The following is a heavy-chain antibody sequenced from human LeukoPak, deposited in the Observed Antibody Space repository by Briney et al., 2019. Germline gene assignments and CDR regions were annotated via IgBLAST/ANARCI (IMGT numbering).Heavy chain of an antibody. J-gene: IGHJ3*02. CDR3: ARGGYCSGGTCYLFNAFDI. CDR2: ISSSVSTV. CDR1: GFIFSSVE. D-gene: IGHD2-15*01. Sequence: GGSLRLSCAASGFIFSSVEMNWVRQAPGKGLEWVSYISSSVSTVYYADSVKGRFTISRDNAKNSLYLQMDSLRVEDTAVYYCARGGYCSGGTCYLFNAFDIWGRGTTVTVSS. V-gene: IGHV3-48*03.